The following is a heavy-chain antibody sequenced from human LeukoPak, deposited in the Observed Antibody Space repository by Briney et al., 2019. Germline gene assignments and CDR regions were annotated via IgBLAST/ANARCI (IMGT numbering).Heavy chain of an antibody. CDR1: GYTFTSYY. D-gene: IGHD2-15*01. CDR2: INPSGGST. Sequence: ASVKVSCKASGYTFTSYYMHWVRQAPGQGLEWMGIINPSGGSTNYAQKFQGRVTMTRDTSTSTVYMELSSLRSEDTAVYYCARGHCSGGSCYSGRNWFDHWGQGTLVTVSS. CDR3: ARGHCSGGSCYSGRNWFDH. J-gene: IGHJ5*02. V-gene: IGHV1-46*01.